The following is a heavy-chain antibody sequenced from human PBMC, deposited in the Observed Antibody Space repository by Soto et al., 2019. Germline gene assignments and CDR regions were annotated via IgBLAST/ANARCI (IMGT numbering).Heavy chain of an antibody. V-gene: IGHV3-23*01. Sequence: EVQLLESGGGLVQPGGSLRLSCAASGFTFSSYAMSWVRQAPGKGLEWVSAISGSGGSTYYADSVKGRFTISRDNSKNTRDLQTNSRRAEDTAVYYGAKGGAQLLHYNWFDPWGQGTLVTVSS. D-gene: IGHD2-2*01. CDR3: AKGGAQLLHYNWFDP. J-gene: IGHJ5*02. CDR2: ISGSGGST. CDR1: GFTFSSYA.